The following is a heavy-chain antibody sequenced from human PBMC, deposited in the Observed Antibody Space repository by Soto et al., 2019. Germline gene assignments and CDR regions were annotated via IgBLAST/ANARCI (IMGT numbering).Heavy chain of an antibody. D-gene: IGHD3-22*01. Sequence: ASVKVSCKASGYTFTSYGISWVRQAPGQGPEWMGWISAYNGNTNYAQKLQGRVTMTTDTSTSTAYMELRSLRSDDTAVYYCARERLDDYDSSGYTPRTPVAFDIWGQGTMVTVSS. CDR3: ARERLDDYDSSGYTPRTPVAFDI. CDR1: GYTFTSYG. J-gene: IGHJ3*02. CDR2: ISAYNGNT. V-gene: IGHV1-18*04.